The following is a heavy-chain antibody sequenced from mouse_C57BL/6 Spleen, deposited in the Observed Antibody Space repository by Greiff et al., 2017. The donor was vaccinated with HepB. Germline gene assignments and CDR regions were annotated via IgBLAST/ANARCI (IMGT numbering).Heavy chain of an antibody. V-gene: IGHV5-16*01. CDR2: INYDGSST. Sequence: EVKLVESEGGLVQPGSSMKLSCTASGFTFSDYYMAWVRQVPEKGLEWVANINYDGSSTYYLDSSKSRFIISRDNAKNILYLQMSSLKSEDTATYYCARDRGGYDYGFAYWGQGTLVTVSA. D-gene: IGHD2-4*01. J-gene: IGHJ3*01. CDR1: GFTFSDYY. CDR3: ARDRGGYDYGFAY.